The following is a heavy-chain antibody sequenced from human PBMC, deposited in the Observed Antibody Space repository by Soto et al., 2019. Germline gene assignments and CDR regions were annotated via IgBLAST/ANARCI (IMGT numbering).Heavy chain of an antibody. D-gene: IGHD6-13*01. Sequence: ASVKVSCKASVYTFTGYYIHWVRQAPGQGLEWMGWINPNSGGTNYAQKFQGRVTMTRDTSISTAYMELNSVTAADTAVYYCARVSATGTRWFGPWGPGTLVTVSS. V-gene: IGHV1-2*02. CDR3: ARVSATGTRWFGP. CDR2: INPNSGGT. J-gene: IGHJ5*02. CDR1: VYTFTGYY.